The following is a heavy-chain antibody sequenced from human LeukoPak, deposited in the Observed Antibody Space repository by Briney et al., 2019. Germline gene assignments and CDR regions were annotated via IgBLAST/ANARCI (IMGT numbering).Heavy chain of an antibody. CDR1: GGSINSY. J-gene: IGHJ6*03. CDR2: ISGSGST. Sequence: SETLSLTCTVSGGSINSYWSWMRQPAGKGLEWIGRISGSGSTTYNPSLKSRLSISIDTSKNQFSLKLSSVTAADTAVYYCASGTTTDYFYMDVWGKGTTVTVSS. CDR3: ASGTTTDYFYMDV. D-gene: IGHD1-1*01. V-gene: IGHV4-4*07.